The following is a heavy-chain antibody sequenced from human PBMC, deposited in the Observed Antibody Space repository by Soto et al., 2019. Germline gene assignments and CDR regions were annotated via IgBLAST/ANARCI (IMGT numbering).Heavy chain of an antibody. CDR1: GYTFTSYD. CDR3: ARRGMVRGVTYRGYWFDP. CDR2: MNPNSGNT. Sequence: ASVKVSCKASGYTFTSYDINWVRQATGQGLEWMGWMNPNSGNTGYAQKFQGRVTMTRNTSISTAYMELSSLRSEDTAVYYCARRGMVRGVTYRGYWFDPWGQGTLVTVSS. D-gene: IGHD3-10*01. J-gene: IGHJ5*02. V-gene: IGHV1-8*01.